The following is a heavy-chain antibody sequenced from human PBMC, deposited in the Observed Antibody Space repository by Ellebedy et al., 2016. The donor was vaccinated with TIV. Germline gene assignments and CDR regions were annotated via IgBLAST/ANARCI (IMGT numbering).Heavy chain of an antibody. V-gene: IGHV5-51*01. D-gene: IGHD5-12*01. CDR1: GYSCTTYW. J-gene: IGHJ4*02. CDR3: VRQGATPLDY. CDR2: LFPGYPYPGDSGI. Sequence: GESLKISCKGFGYSCTTYWIGWVRQMPGKGPDWMGILFPGYPYPGDSGIRYSPSFQGQVSISADKSISTAYLQWSSLKASDTAMYYRVRQGATPLDYWGQGTLVTVSS.